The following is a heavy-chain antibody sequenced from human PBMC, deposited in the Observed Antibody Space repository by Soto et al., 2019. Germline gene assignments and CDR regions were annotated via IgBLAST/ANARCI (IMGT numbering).Heavy chain of an antibody. CDR3: ARGRIPSFVVVPAAISGWFEP. V-gene: IGHV4-34*01. J-gene: IGHJ5*02. Sequence: ETLSLTCAVYGGSLSGSYWSWIRQPPGTGLEWIGEIHHSGSTYYNPSLKSRVTLSVDTSKNQFSLKLSSVTAADTAVYYCARGRIPSFVVVPAAISGWFEPWGQGTLVPVSS. D-gene: IGHD2-2*01. CDR1: GGSLSGSY. CDR2: IHHSGST.